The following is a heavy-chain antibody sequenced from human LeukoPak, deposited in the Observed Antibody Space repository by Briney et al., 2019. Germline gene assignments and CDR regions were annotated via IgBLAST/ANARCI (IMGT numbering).Heavy chain of an antibody. V-gene: IGHV3-21*01. J-gene: IGHJ4*02. Sequence: GGSLRLSCAASGFTFSSYSMNWVRQAPGKGLEWVSSINSSSSYIYYADSVKGRFTISRDNAKNSLYLQMNSLRAEDTAVYYCASDIAAAGRGRFWGQGTLVTVSS. D-gene: IGHD6-13*01. CDR3: ASDIAAAGRGRF. CDR1: GFTFSSYS. CDR2: INSSSSYI.